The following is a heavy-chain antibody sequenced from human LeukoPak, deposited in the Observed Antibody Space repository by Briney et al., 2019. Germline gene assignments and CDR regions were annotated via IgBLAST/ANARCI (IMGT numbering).Heavy chain of an antibody. J-gene: IGHJ4*02. D-gene: IGHD6-6*01. Sequence: PSETLFLTCTVSGGSISSYYWSWIRQPPGKGLEWIGEIYHSGSTNYNPSLKSRVTISVDKSKNQFSLKLSSVTAADTAVYYCARTYSSSYRVSHFDYWGQGTLVTVSS. V-gene: IGHV4-59*12. CDR3: ARTYSSSYRVSHFDY. CDR1: GGSISSYY. CDR2: IYHSGST.